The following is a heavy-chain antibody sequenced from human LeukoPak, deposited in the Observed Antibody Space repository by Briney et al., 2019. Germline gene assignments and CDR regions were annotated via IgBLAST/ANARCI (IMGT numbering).Heavy chain of an antibody. CDR3: ARDKVGAIPFDY. J-gene: IGHJ4*02. Sequence: ASVKVSCKASGYTFTGYYMHWVRQAPGQGLEWMGWINPNSGGTNYAQKFQGRVTMTRDTSISIAYMELSRLRSDDTAVYYCARDKVGAIPFDYWGQGTLVTVSS. D-gene: IGHD1-26*01. CDR1: GYTFTGYY. V-gene: IGHV1-2*02. CDR2: INPNSGGT.